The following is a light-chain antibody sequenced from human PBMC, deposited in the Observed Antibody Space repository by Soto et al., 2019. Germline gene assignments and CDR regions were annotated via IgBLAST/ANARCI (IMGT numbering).Light chain of an antibody. Sequence: QSALTQPPSASGSPGQSVTISCTGTSSDVGAYNYVSWYQQHAGKAPKLLIYEVTNRPSGVPDRFSGSKSANTASLTVSGLQAEDEDDYYCSSFASSNPGVFGGGTKLTVL. V-gene: IGLV2-8*01. J-gene: IGLJ3*02. CDR2: EVT. CDR1: SSDVGAYNY. CDR3: SSFASSNPGV.